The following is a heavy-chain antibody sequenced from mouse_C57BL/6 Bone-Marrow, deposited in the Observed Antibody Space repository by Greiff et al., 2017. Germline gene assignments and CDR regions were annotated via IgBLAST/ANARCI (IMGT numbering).Heavy chain of an antibody. Sequence: EVQLQQSGAELVRPGASVKLSCTASGFNIKDDYMHWVKQRPEQGLEWIGWIDPENGDTEYASKFQGKATITADTSSNTAYLQLSSLTSEDTAVYYCTPSDSKRDFDYWGQGTTLTVSS. J-gene: IGHJ2*01. CDR2: IDPENGDT. V-gene: IGHV14-4*01. CDR1: GFNIKDDY. D-gene: IGHD2-5*01. CDR3: TPSDSKRDFDY.